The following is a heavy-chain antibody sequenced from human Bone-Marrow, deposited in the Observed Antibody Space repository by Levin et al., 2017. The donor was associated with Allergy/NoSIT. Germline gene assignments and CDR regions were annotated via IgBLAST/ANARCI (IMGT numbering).Heavy chain of an antibody. J-gene: IGHJ4*02. CDR2: INPNSGGP. D-gene: IGHD3-16*01. CDR1: GYTFTGYY. CDR3: ARLSHYDDSC. Sequence: GESLKISCKASGYTFTGYYLHWVRQAPGQGPEWMGWINPNSGGPNYAQKFQGRVTMTRDTSIITAYLELSRLRSDETAVYDCARLSHYDDSCWGPGTLVTVSS. V-gene: IGHV1-2*02.